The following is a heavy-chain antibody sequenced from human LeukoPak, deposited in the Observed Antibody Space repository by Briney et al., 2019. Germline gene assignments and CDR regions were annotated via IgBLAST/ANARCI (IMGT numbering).Heavy chain of an antibody. CDR2: IYKTGTT. D-gene: IGHD3-10*01. Sequence: TPSETLSLTCIVSGGSISTTTYYWAWVRQPPGKGLEWIGSIYKTGTTNYSPSLKSRVTIPVDTSENQFSLKLSSVTAADTAVYYCARSGFGEFNVYYFDYWGQGTLVTVSS. V-gene: IGHV4-39*01. CDR1: GGSISTTTYY. CDR3: ARSGFGEFNVYYFDY. J-gene: IGHJ4*02.